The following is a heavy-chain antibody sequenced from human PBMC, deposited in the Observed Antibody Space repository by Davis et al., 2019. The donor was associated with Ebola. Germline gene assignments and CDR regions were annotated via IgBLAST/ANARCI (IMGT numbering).Heavy chain of an antibody. CDR1: GFTFSGTA. V-gene: IGHV3-73*01. CDR2: IRSKANSYAT. J-gene: IGHJ4*02. CDR3: NVAVAGSDY. Sequence: GESLKISCAASGFTFSGTAMHWVRQASGNGLEWVGRIRSKANSYATAYAASVKGRFTISSDDSKNTAYLQMNSLKTEDTAVYYCNVAVAGSDYWGQGTLVTVSS. D-gene: IGHD6-19*01.